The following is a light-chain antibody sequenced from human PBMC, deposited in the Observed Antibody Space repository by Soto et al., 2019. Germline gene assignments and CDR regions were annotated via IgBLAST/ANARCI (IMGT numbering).Light chain of an antibody. CDR2: GHN. CDR3: QSYDISLSGSGV. J-gene: IGLJ3*02. V-gene: IGLV1-40*01. Sequence: QSVLTQPASVSGAPGQRVTISCTGNASNIGAGYEVHWYQQPPGKAPKLLISGHNIRPSGVPDRFFGSKSGTSASLAINGLQAEDEADYHCQSYDISLSGSGVFGGGTKVTVL. CDR1: ASNIGAGYE.